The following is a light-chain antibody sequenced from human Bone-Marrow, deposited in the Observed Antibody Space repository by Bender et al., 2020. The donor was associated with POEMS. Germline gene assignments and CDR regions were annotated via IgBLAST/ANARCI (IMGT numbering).Light chain of an antibody. V-gene: IGLV1-44*01. Sequence: QSLLTQPPSASGTSGQRVTISCSGSNSNIGSKTVTWYQHAPGTAPKLLIYSGHRRPSEVPDGFSGSRSGTSASLAISGLQSEDEADYYCAVWDDSINGWVFGGGTKLTVL. CDR3: AVWDDSINGWV. CDR2: SGH. J-gene: IGLJ3*02. CDR1: NSNIGSKT.